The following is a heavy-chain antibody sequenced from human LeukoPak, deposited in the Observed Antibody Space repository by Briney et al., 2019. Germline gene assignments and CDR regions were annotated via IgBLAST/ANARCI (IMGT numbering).Heavy chain of an antibody. CDR2: IYYSGST. CDR3: ARGSYDYGDYGWFDP. Sequence: PSETLSLTCTVSGGSISSYYWSWIRQPPGKGPEWIGYIYYSGSTNYNPSLKSRVTISVDTSKNQFSLKLSSVTAADTAVYYCARGSYDYGDYGWFDPWGQGTLVTVSS. CDR1: GGSISSYY. J-gene: IGHJ5*02. D-gene: IGHD4-17*01. V-gene: IGHV4-59*01.